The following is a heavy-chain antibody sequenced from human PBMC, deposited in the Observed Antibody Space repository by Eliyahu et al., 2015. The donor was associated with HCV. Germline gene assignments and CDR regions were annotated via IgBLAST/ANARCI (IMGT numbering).Heavy chain of an antibody. V-gene: IGHV3-23*01. Sequence: EVQLLESGGGLVQPGGSLRLSCAASGFTFSSYAMSWVRQAPGKGLEWVSAIXGSGGSTYYADSVKGRFTISRDNSKNTLYLQMNSLRAEDTAVYYCAKSFNDFWSGYYSGYYYGMDVWGQGTTVTVSS. CDR3: AKSFNDFWSGYYSGYYYGMDV. D-gene: IGHD3-3*01. J-gene: IGHJ6*02. CDR2: IXGSGGST. CDR1: GFTFSSYA.